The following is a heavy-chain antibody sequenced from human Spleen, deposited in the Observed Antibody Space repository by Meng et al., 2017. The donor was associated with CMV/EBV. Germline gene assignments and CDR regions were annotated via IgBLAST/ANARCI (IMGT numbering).Heavy chain of an antibody. Sequence: GGSLRLSCVASGFTFNSYSMSWVRQAPGKGLEWVSYISSSSSTIYYADSVKGRFTISRDNAKNSLYLQMNSLRAEDTAVYYCARVGSSSWYWGDYWGQGTLVTVSS. CDR3: ARVGSSSWYWGDY. V-gene: IGHV3-48*04. CDR2: ISSSSSTI. CDR1: GFTFNSYS. J-gene: IGHJ4*02. D-gene: IGHD6-13*01.